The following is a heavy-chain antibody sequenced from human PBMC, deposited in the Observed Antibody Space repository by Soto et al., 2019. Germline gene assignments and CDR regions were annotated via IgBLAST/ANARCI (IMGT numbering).Heavy chain of an antibody. CDR3: ALELEMATGVDY. V-gene: IGHV2-5*02. Sequence: QITFKESGPTLVKPTQTLTLTCTFSGFSLSTSGVGVGWIRQPPGKALEWLALIYWDDDKRYSPSLKSRLTITKDTSKNQVVLTMTNMDPVDTATYYCALELEMATGVDYWGQGTLVTVSS. J-gene: IGHJ4*02. CDR2: IYWDDDK. D-gene: IGHD5-12*01. CDR1: GFSLSTSGVG.